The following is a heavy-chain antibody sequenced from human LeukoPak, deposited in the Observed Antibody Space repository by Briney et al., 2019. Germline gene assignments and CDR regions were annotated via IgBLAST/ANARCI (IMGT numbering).Heavy chain of an antibody. D-gene: IGHD3-3*01. CDR2: INHSGST. CDR3: ARGIRSFGVVSNFDY. V-gene: IGHV4-34*01. CDR1: GGSFSGYY. J-gene: IGHJ4*02. Sequence: PSETLSLTCAVYGGSFSGYYWSWLRQPPGKGLEWIGEINHSGSTNYNPSLKVRITISVDTSKNQFSLKLSSVTAADTAVYYCARGIRSFGVVSNFDYWGQGTLVTVSS.